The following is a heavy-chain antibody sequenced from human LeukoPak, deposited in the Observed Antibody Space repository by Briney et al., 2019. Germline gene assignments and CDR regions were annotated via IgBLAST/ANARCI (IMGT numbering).Heavy chain of an antibody. V-gene: IGHV4-34*01. CDR1: GGSFSGYY. D-gene: IGHD3-10*01. CDR2: INHSGST. CDR3: ARGLHRRGLIDY. J-gene: IGHJ4*02. Sequence: PSETLSLTCAVYGGSFSGYYWSWIRQPPGKGLEWIGEINHSGSTNYNPSLKSRVTISVDTFKNQFSLKLSSVTAADTAVYYCARGLHRRGLIDYWGQETLVTVSS.